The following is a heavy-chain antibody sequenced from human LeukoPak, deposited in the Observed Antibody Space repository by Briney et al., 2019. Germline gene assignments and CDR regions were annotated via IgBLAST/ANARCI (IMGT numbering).Heavy chain of an antibody. D-gene: IGHD4-17*01. CDR1: GFTFSSYG. CDR3: ARDHYGVQYYYYYGMDV. CDR2: ISYDGSNK. Sequence: PGGSLRLSCAASGFTFSSYGMHWVRQAPGKGLEWVAVISYDGSNKYYADSVKGRFTISRDNSKNTLYLQMNSLRAEDTAVYYCARDHYGVQYYYYYGMDVWGQGTTVTVSS. J-gene: IGHJ6*02. V-gene: IGHV3-30*03.